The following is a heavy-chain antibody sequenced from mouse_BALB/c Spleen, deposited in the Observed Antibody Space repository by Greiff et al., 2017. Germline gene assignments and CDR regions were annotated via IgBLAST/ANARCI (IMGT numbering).Heavy chain of an antibody. J-gene: IGHJ3*01. V-gene: IGHV5-6-5*01. CDR3: ARDDGYDEFAY. CDR2: ISSGGST. D-gene: IGHD2-2*01. Sequence: EVKLVESGGGLVKPGGSLKLSCAASGFTFSRYAMSWVRQTPEKRLEWVASISSGGSTYYPDSVKGRFTISRDNARNILYLQMSSLRSEDTAMYYCARDDGYDEFAYWGQGTLVTVSA. CDR1: GFTFSRYA.